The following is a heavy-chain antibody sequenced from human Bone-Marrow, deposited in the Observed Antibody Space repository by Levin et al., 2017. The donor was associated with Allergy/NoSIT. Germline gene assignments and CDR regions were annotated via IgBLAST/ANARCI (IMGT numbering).Heavy chain of an antibody. V-gene: IGHV3-7*01. CDR2: IKHDGSDK. CDR3: ARGGVVYAMGYFYYGMDV. CDR1: GFTFTTYW. D-gene: IGHD2-8*01. Sequence: GESLKISCTASGFTFTTYWMTWVRQAPGKGLEWVARIKHDGSDKYYVDSVKGRFTVSRDNAKKSLYLHMNSLGVEDTAVYLCARGGVVYAMGYFYYGMDVWGQGTTVTVS. J-gene: IGHJ6*02.